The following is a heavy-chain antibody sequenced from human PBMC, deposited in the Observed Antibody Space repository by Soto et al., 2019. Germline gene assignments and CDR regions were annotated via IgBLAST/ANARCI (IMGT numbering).Heavy chain of an antibody. J-gene: IGHJ6*04. D-gene: IGHD3-9*01. CDR3: ARGLRYFDWLSSYYYYGMDV. Sequence: SVKISCKASGGTFSSYAISWVRQAPGQGLEWMGGIIPIFGTANYAQKFQGRVTITADKSTSTAYMELSSLRSEDTAVYYCARGLRYFDWLSSYYYYGMDVWGEGTKVTVSS. CDR2: IIPIFGTA. V-gene: IGHV1-69*06. CDR1: GGTFSSYA.